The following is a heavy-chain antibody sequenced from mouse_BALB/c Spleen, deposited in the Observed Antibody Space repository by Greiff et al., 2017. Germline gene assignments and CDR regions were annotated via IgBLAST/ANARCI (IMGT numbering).Heavy chain of an antibody. Sequence: LMESGPELVKPGASVKMSCKASGYTFTDYVISWVKQRTGQGLEWIGGINPNNGGTSYNQKFKGKATLTVDKSSSTAYMELRSLTSEDSAVYYCARFGYDGKYFDVWGAGTTVTVSS. J-gene: IGHJ1*01. V-gene: IGHV1-22*01. CDR2: INPNNGGT. CDR3: ARFGYDGKYFDV. D-gene: IGHD2-2*01. CDR1: GYTFTDYV.